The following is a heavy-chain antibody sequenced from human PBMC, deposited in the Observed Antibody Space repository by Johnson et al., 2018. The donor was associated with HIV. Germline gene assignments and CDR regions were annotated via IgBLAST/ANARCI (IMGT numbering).Heavy chain of an antibody. D-gene: IGHD2-21*01. J-gene: IGHJ3*01. CDR2: ISYDGSNK. Sequence: QVQLVESGGGVVQPGRSLRLSCAASGFTFSSYAMHWVRQAPGKGLEWVAVISYDGSNKYYADSVKGRFTISRDNAKNSLYLQMNSLRDEDTAVYYCARVLSWWSGAFDLWGQGTMVTVSS. CDR3: ARVLSWWSGAFDL. V-gene: IGHV3-30-3*01. CDR1: GFTFSSYA.